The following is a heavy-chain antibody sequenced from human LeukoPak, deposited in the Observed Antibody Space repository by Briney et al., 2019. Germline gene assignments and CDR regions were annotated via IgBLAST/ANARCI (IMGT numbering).Heavy chain of an antibody. CDR3: AREGEYSSSSGTYNWFDP. Sequence: ASVKVSCKASGYTFTSYDINWVRQATGQGLEWMGWMNPNSGNTGYAQKFQGRVTMTRNTSISTAYMELSSLRSEDMAVYYCAREGEYSSSSGTYNWFDPWGQGTLVTVSS. J-gene: IGHJ5*02. D-gene: IGHD6-6*01. CDR2: MNPNSGNT. CDR1: GYTFTSYD. V-gene: IGHV1-8*01.